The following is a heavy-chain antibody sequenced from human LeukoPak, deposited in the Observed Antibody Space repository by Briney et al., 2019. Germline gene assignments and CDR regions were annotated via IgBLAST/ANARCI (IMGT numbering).Heavy chain of an antibody. V-gene: IGHV4-59*08. CDR1: GGSISSNY. D-gene: IGHD3-22*01. CDR2: IYYSGST. J-gene: IGHJ4*02. CDR3: ARSTMTDYFDY. Sequence: SETLSLTCTVSGGSISSNYWSWIRQPPGKGLEWIGYIYYSGSTNYNPSLKSPVTISVDTSKNQFSLKLSSVTAADTAVYYCARSTMTDYFDYWGQGTLVTVSS.